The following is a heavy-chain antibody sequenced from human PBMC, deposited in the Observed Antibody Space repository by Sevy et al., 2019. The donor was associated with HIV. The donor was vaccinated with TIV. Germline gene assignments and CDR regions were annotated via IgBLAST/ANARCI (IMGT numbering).Heavy chain of an antibody. V-gene: IGHV3-53*01. CDR2: IYSGGST. CDR1: GFSVSSNY. CDR3: AKVYGCSWLGVFDY. J-gene: IGHJ4*02. D-gene: IGHD6-13*01. Sequence: GGSLRLSCAASGFSVSSNYMSWVRQAPGKGLEWVSDIYSGGSTYYADSVKGRFTISRDDSKNTLYLQMNSLRADDTAVYYCAKVYGCSWLGVFDYWGQGTLVTVSS.